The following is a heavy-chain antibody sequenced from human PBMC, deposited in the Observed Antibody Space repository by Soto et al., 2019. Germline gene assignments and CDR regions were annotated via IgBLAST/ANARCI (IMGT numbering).Heavy chain of an antibody. Sequence: GGSLRLSCAASGFTFSSYAMSWVRQAPGKGLEWVSAISGSGGSTYYADSVKGRFTISRDNSKNTLYLQMNSLRAEDTAVYYCAKAPLYGDYVGSFDYWGQGTLVTVSS. D-gene: IGHD4-17*01. J-gene: IGHJ4*02. CDR2: ISGSGGST. CDR1: GFTFSSYA. CDR3: AKAPLYGDYVGSFDY. V-gene: IGHV3-23*01.